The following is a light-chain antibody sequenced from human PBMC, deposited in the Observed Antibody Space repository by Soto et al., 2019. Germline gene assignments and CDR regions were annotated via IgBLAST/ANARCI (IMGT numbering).Light chain of an antibody. J-gene: IGKJ2*01. V-gene: IGKV3-20*01. Sequence: EIVLTQSPGTLSLSPGERATLSCRASQSFSSNYLAWYQQKPGQGPRLLIFGASSRATGIPDRFSGSGSGTDFTLTISSLQPEDFATYYCQQTNSFPRTFGQGTRLEIK. CDR2: GAS. CDR3: QQTNSFPRT. CDR1: QSFSSNY.